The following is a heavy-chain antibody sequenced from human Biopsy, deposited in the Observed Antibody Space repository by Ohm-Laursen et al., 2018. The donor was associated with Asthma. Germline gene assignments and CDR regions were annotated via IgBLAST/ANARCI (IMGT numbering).Heavy chain of an antibody. J-gene: IGHJ4*02. CDR1: RFTYE. CDR3: AREGMAGTHIED. D-gene: IGHD6-19*01. CDR2: ISYDGSSI. V-gene: IGHV3-30-3*01. Sequence: SLRLSCSATRFTYEMHWVRQAPGKGLEWVAVISYDGSSIYYADSVKGRFTISRDNSKNTLSLQMNSLTAEDTAVYYCAREGMAGTHIEDWGQGTLVTVSS.